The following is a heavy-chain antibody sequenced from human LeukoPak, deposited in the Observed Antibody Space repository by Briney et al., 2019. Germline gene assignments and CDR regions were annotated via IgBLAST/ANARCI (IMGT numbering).Heavy chain of an antibody. J-gene: IGHJ3*02. V-gene: IGHV3-33*01. CDR1: GFTFSSYG. D-gene: IGHD4-17*01. CDR3: ARDGPSFLYGDYVSISGDAFDI. Sequence: PGRSLRLSCAASGFTFSSYGMHWVRLAPGKGLEWVAVIWYDGSNKYYADSVKGRFTISRDNSKNTLYLQMNSLRAEDTAVYYCARDGPSFLYGDYVSISGDAFDIWGQGTMVTVSS. CDR2: IWYDGSNK.